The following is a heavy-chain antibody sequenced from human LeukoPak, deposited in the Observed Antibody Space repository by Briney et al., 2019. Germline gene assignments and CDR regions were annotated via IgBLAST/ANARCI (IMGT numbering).Heavy chain of an antibody. D-gene: IGHD5-24*01. CDR2: INPNSGGT. CDR3: ARVAPRRDGYSTQLRY. J-gene: IGHJ4*02. CDR1: GYTFTGYY. V-gene: IGHV1-2*02. Sequence: ASVKVSCKASGYTFTGYYMHWVRQAPGQGLEWMGWINPNSGGTDYAQKFQGRVTMTRDTSISTAYMELSRLRSDDTAVYYCARVAPRRDGYSTQLRYWGQGTLVTVSS.